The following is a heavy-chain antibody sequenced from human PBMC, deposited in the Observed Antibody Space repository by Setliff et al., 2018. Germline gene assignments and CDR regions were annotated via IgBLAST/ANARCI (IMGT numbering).Heavy chain of an antibody. V-gene: IGHV4-38-2*01. CDR1: GFSISSGYY. CDR3: ARRGSGSCYDGADFLSFDF. Sequence: KPSETLSLTCGVSGFSISSGYYWGWIRQPPGKGLEWIGDVYRSGNARFNPSLQSRLTLSVDMSANQFSLTLKSVTAADTAVYFCARRGSGSCYDGADFLSFDFWGQGAPVTVSS. CDR2: VYRSGNA. D-gene: IGHD2-2*01. J-gene: IGHJ4*02.